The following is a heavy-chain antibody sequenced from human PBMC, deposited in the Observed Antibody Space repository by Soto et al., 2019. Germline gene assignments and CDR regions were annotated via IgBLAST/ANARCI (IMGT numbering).Heavy chain of an antibody. CDR1: GFSLSTRGVG. V-gene: IGHV2-5*01. CDR3: AHRLATPFDTAMVLSYFDY. D-gene: IGHD5-18*01. J-gene: IGHJ4*02. CDR2: IYWNDDK. Sequence: SGPTLVNPTQTLTLTCTFSGFSLSTRGVGVGWIRQPPGKALEWLALIYWNDDKRYSPSLKSRLTITKDTSKNQVVLTMTNMDPVDTATYYCAHRLATPFDTAMVLSYFDYWGQGTLVTVSS.